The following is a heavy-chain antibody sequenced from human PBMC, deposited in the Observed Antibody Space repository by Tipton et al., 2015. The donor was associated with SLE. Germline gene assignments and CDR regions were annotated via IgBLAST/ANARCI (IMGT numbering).Heavy chain of an antibody. CDR2: IKQDGSDE. D-gene: IGHD2-15*01. J-gene: IGHJ1*01. Sequence: SLRLSCAASGFTFSSYWMSWVRQAPGKGLEWVANIKQDGSDEYYVDSVKGRFTISRDNAKNTLYLQMDSLRDEDTAIYYCARVRGCRGGIVSLEFCLDWGQGPLVPVPS. V-gene: IGHV3-7*01. CDR3: ARVRGCRGGIVSLEFCLD. CDR1: GFTFSSYW.